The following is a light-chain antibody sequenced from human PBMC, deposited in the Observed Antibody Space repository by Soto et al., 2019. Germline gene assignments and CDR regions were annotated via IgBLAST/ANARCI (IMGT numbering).Light chain of an antibody. Sequence: QSVLTQPASVSGSPGQSITISCTGTSSDVGGYNYVSWYQQHPGKAPKLMIYEVSNRPSGVSNRFSGSMSGNTASLTISGLQAEDEADYYCSSYTSSSTPYVFGTGTTLTVL. CDR1: SSDVGGYNY. CDR3: SSYTSSSTPYV. V-gene: IGLV2-14*01. J-gene: IGLJ1*01. CDR2: EVS.